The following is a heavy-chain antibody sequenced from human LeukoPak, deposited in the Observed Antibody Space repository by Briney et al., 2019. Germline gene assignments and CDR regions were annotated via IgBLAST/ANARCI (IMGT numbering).Heavy chain of an antibody. CDR3: ARDNGGYYYGMDV. V-gene: IGHV1-18*01. CDR2: ISAYNGNT. J-gene: IGHJ6*02. D-gene: IGHD3-10*01. CDR1: GYTFTSYG. Sequence: ASLKVSCTASGYTFTSYGISWVRQAPGQGLKWMGWISAYNGNTNYAQKLQGRVTMTTDTSTSTAYMELRSLRSDDTAVYYCARDNGGYYYGMDVWGQGTTVTVSS.